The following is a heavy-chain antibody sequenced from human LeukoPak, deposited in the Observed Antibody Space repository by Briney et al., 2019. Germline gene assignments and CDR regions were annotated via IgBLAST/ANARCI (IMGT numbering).Heavy chain of an antibody. Sequence: PSETLSLTCNVSGDSISSGDYYWRWIRQPPGQGLEWIGYIYYSGSTYYNPSLKSRVTISVDTSKNQFSLELSSVTAADTAVYFCARDRDGYNFIDYWGQGTLVTVSS. V-gene: IGHV4-30-4*08. J-gene: IGHJ4*02. CDR1: GDSISSGDYY. CDR3: ARDRDGYNFIDY. D-gene: IGHD5-24*01. CDR2: IYYSGST.